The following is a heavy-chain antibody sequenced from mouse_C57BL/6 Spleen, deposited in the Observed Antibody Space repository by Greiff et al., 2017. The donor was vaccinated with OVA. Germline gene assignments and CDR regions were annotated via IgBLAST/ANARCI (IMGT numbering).Heavy chain of an antibody. CDR3: WSEGIDFFDV. Sequence: QVTLKVSGPGILQPSQTLSLACTFSGISLSTSGMGLSWLRKPSGKALEWLACIWNNDNNYNRSLKGRVTLTTENSNCHVFMKLTSVDTADSATYYCAWSEGIDFFDVWGPGTTLTVSS. CDR2: WNNDNN. CDR1: ISLSTSGMGL. D-gene: IGHD2-13*01. V-gene: IGHV8-2*01. J-gene: IGHJ2*01.